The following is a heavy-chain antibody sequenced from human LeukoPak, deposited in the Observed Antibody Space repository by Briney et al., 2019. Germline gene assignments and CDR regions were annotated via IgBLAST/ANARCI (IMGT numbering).Heavy chain of an antibody. CDR1: GFTVSSNY. D-gene: IGHD5-18*01. Sequence: PGGSLRLSCAASGFTVSSNYMSWVRQAPGKGLEWGSVIYSGGSTYYADSVKGRFTISRDNAKNSLYLQMNSLRAEDMALYYCAKSGYSYGQVYYFDYWGQGTLVTVSS. CDR2: IYSGGST. J-gene: IGHJ4*02. CDR3: AKSGYSYGQVYYFDY. V-gene: IGHV3-53*05.